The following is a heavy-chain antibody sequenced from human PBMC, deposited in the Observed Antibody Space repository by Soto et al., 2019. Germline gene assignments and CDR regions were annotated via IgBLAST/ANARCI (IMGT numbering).Heavy chain of an antibody. CDR2: ISYDGSNK. D-gene: IGHD3-10*01. V-gene: IGHV3-30*18. CDR3: AKAPNTMVSLDI. Sequence: QVQLVESGGGVVQPGRSLRLSCAASEFTFSSYGMHWVRQAPGKGLEWVAVISYDGSNKYYADSVKGRFTISRDNSKNTLYLQVNSLRAEDTAVYYCAKAPNTMVSLDIWGQGTMVTVSS. J-gene: IGHJ3*02. CDR1: EFTFSSYG.